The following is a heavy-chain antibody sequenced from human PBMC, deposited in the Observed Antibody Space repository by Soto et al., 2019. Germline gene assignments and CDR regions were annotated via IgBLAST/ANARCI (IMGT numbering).Heavy chain of an antibody. J-gene: IGHJ6*02. CDR3: ARDIESVTAKHFFYYYAMDV. Sequence: GQLVKSGAEVKKPGASVKLSCKASGFTFSNYGLNWVRQATGQVLEWMGWVSANNGHRKYAQNRQGRFSMITYTSTITAYRKLRVLTVDDKAVYYCARDIESVTAKHFFYYYAMDVWGPGTTVTVS. CDR1: GFTFSNYG. D-gene: IGHD2-8*01. CDR2: VSANNGHR. V-gene: IGHV1-18*01.